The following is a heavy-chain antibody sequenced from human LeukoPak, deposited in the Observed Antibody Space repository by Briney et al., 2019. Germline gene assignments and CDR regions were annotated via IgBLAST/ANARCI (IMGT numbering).Heavy chain of an antibody. J-gene: IGHJ4*02. CDR1: GFTFSSFS. CDR2: ISSTSSTI. V-gene: IGHV3-48*01. Sequence: GGSLRLSCAASGFTFSSFSMNWVRQAPGKGLEWVSYISSTSSTIYYADSVKGRFTISRDNAKNSLYLQMNSLRAEDTAVYYCARAHPGDYSDFQFDYWGQGTLVTVSS. CDR3: ARAHPGDYSDFQFDY. D-gene: IGHD4-11*01.